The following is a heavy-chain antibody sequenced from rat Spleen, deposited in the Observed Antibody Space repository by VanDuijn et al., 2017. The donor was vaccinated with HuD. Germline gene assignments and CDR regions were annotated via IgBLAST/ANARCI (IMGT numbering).Heavy chain of an antibody. D-gene: IGHD4-3*01. CDR2: INYDGSSI. CDR3: ATQSIIRVPLFDY. J-gene: IGHJ2*01. Sequence: EVQLVESGGGLVQPGRSLKLSCAASGFTFSNYDMAWVRQAPTKGLEWVASINYDGSSIYYRDSVKGRFTLSRDNTKSTLYLQMDSLRSEDTATYYCATQSIIRVPLFDYWGQGVMVTVSS. CDR1: GFTFSNYD. V-gene: IGHV5S10*01.